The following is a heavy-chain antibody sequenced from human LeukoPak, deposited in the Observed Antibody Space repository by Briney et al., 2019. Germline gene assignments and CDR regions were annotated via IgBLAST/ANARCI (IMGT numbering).Heavy chain of an antibody. CDR3: AREAGSVVTPFDI. D-gene: IGHD3-22*01. CDR1: GGSISSYY. V-gene: IGHV4-59*01. Sequence: SETLSLTCTVSGGSISSYYWSWIRQPPGKGLEWIGYIYYSGSTNYNPSLKSRVTISVDTSKNQFSLKLSSVTAADTAVYYCAREAGSVVTPFDIWGQGTMVTISS. CDR2: IYYSGST. J-gene: IGHJ3*02.